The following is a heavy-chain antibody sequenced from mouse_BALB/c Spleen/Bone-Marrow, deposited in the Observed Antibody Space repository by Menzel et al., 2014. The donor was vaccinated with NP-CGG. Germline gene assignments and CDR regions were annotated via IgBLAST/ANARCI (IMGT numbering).Heavy chain of an antibody. V-gene: IGHV5-6*02. Sequence: EVKLMESGGDLVKPGGSLKLSCAASGFTFSSYGMSWVRQTPDKRLEWVATINSGGVNTYYIDSVKGRFTISRDNAKNTLYLQMSSLKSEDTAVYHCARRGNWDGRAAMDYWGQGTSVTVSS. CDR2: INSGGVNT. J-gene: IGHJ4*01. D-gene: IGHD4-1*01. CDR3: ARRGNWDGRAAMDY. CDR1: GFTFSSYG.